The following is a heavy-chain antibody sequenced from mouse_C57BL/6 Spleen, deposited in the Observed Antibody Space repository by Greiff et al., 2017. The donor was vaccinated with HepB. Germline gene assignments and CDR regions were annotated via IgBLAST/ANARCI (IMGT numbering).Heavy chain of an antibody. CDR2: IHPNSGST. Sequence: QVQLQQPGAELVKPGASVKLSCKASGYTFTSYWMHWVKQRPGQGLEWIGMIHPNSGSTNYNEKFKSKATLTVDKSSSTAYMQLSSLTSEDSAVYYCARDDSLYDYDRYVDVWGTGTTVTVSS. J-gene: IGHJ1*03. D-gene: IGHD2-4*01. CDR1: GYTFTSYW. CDR3: ARDDSLYDYDRYVDV. V-gene: IGHV1-64*01.